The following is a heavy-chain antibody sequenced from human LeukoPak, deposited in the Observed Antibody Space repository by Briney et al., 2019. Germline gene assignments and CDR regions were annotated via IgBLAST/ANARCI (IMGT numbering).Heavy chain of an antibody. D-gene: IGHD2-2*01. CDR1: GGSINGYY. CDR3: ARDPNYCSSTSCYEWDYYMDV. J-gene: IGHJ6*03. Sequence: SETLSLTCTVSGGSINGYYWSWIRQPAGKGLEWIGRIYTSGSTNYNPSLKSRVTISVDTSKNQFSLKLSSVTAADTAVYYCARDPNYCSSTSCYEWDYYMDVWGKGTTVTVSS. CDR2: IYTSGST. V-gene: IGHV4-4*07.